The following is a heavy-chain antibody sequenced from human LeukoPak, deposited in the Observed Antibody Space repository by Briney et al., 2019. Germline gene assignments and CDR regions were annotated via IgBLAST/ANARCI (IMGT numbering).Heavy chain of an antibody. J-gene: IGHJ4*02. Sequence: GGSLRLSCAASGFTFSIYSMNWVRQAPGKGLEWVSSINSRSSYIYYADSVKGRFTISRDNAKNSLYLQMNNLRAEDTAVYYCARAPITMVRGVIIRDYFDYWGQGTLVTVSS. CDR3: ARAPITMVRGVIIRDYFDY. CDR2: INSRSSYI. CDR1: GFTFSIYS. V-gene: IGHV3-21*01. D-gene: IGHD3-10*01.